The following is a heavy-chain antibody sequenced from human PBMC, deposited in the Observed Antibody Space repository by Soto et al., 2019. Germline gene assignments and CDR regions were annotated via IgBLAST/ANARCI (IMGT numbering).Heavy chain of an antibody. V-gene: IGHV3-30-3*01. J-gene: IGHJ4*02. CDR2: ISYDGSNK. CDR1: GFTFSSYA. D-gene: IGHD3-10*01. Sequence: QVQLVESGGGVVQPGRSLRLSCAASGFTFSSYAMHWVRQAPGKGLEWVAVISYDGSNKYYADSVKGRFTISRDNSKNTLYLQMNSLRAEDTAVYYCARGGGSGSYYNGVLDYWGQGTLVTVSS. CDR3: ARGGGSGSYYNGVLDY.